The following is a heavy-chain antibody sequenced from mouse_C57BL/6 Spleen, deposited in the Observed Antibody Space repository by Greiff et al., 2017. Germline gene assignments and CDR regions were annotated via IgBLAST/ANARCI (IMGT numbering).Heavy chain of an antibody. Sequence: EVKLMESGGGLVQPGGSMKLSCAASGFTFSDAWMDWVRQSPEQGLEWVAEIRNKANNHATYYAESVQGSFTISRDDSKSSVYLQMNSLRSEDTGIYYCTRGDSSVLFDDRGKGTTLTVA. CDR2: IRNKANNHAT. CDR1: GFTFSDAW. D-gene: IGHD3-2*02. V-gene: IGHV6-6*01. J-gene: IGHJ2*01. CDR3: TRGDSSVLFDD.